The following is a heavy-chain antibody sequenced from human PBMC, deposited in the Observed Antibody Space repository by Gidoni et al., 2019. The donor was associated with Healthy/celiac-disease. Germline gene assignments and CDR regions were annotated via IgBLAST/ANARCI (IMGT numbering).Heavy chain of an antibody. CDR1: GGTFSSYA. Sequence: QVQLVQSGAEVKKPGSSVKVSCKASGGTFSSYAISWVRQAPGQGLEWMGGIIPIFGTANYAQKFQGRVTITADESTSTAYMELSSLRSEDTAVYYCAGTATIFGVVITGDYYFDYWGQGTLVTVSS. CDR2: IIPIFGTA. CDR3: AGTATIFGVVITGDYYFDY. D-gene: IGHD3-3*01. J-gene: IGHJ4*02. V-gene: IGHV1-69*01.